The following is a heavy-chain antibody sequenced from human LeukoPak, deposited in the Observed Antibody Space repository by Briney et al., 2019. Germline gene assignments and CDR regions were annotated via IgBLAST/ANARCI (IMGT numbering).Heavy chain of an antibody. CDR2: ISAYNGNT. J-gene: IGHJ6*03. Sequence: ASVKVSCKASGYTFTSYGISWVRQAPGQGLEWMGWISAYNGNTNYAQKLQCRVTMTTDTSTSTAYVELRSLRSDDTAVYYCARVDYYGSGSYYKFGGYYYYMDVWGKGTTVTISS. V-gene: IGHV1-18*01. CDR3: ARVDYYGSGSYYKFGGYYYYMDV. D-gene: IGHD3-10*01. CDR1: GYTFTSYG.